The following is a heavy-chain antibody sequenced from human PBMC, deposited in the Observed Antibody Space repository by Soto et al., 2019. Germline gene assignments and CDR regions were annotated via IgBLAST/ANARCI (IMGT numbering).Heavy chain of an antibody. J-gene: IGHJ5*01. CDR3: AKGRRRWNYFDS. V-gene: IGHV3-23*01. D-gene: IGHD1-7*01. CDR2: ISGSGGNT. Sequence: DVQLLESGGGSVQPGGSLRLSCVASGFSFSTNAMSWVRQAPGKGLEWVSGISGSGGNTDYAESVRGRSTISRENPKNTLYLQMSSLRVEDMAVYYCAKGRRRWNYFDSWGQGTLVTVSS. CDR1: GFSFSTNA.